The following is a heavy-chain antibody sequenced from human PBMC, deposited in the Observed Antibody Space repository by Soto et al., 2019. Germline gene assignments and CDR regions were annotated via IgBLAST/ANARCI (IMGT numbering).Heavy chain of an antibody. Sequence: QVQLVESGGGVVQPGRSLRLSCAASGFTFSSYAMHWVRQAPGKGLEWVAVISYDGSNKYYADSVKGRFTIYRDNSKNRLYLQMNILRAEDTAVYYCARVHKDDYGGNSHDAFDIWGQGTMVTVSS. CDR3: ARVHKDDYGGNSHDAFDI. J-gene: IGHJ3*02. CDR1: GFTFSSYA. V-gene: IGHV3-30-3*01. D-gene: IGHD4-17*01. CDR2: ISYDGSNK.